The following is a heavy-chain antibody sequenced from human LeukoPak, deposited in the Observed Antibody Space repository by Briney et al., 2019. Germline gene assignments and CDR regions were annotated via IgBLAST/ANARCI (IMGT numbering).Heavy chain of an antibody. D-gene: IGHD3-22*01. CDR3: AKARRVITTVFDY. V-gene: IGHV3-23*01. CDR2: ISGSGGST. J-gene: IGHJ4*02. Sequence: GGSLRLSCAASGFTFSSYAMSWVRQALGKGLEWVSAISGSGGSTYYADSVKGRFTISRDNSKNTLYLQMNSLRAEDTAVYYCAKARRVITTVFDYWGQGTLVTVSS. CDR1: GFTFSSYA.